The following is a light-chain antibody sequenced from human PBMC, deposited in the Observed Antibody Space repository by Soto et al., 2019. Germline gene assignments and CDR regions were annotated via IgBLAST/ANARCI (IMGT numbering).Light chain of an antibody. J-gene: IGKJ1*01. V-gene: IGKV1-5*01. Sequence: IKMTQSPSTLSATVGDRVTITCRASQTITTWLAWYQQKPGKAPKLLIYDASTLESGVPSRFSGSGFGTEFSLTISSLQPDDFATYYCQQANSFPPWTFGQGTKVDI. CDR3: QQANSFPPWT. CDR2: DAS. CDR1: QTITTW.